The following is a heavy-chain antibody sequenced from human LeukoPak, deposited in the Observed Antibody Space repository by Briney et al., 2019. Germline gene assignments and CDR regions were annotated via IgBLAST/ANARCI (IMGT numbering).Heavy chain of an antibody. V-gene: IGHV1-46*01. Sequence: ASVKVSCKASGYTFTSYYMHWVRQAPGQGLEWMGIINPSGGSTSYAQKFQGRVTMTRDMSTSTVYMELSSLRSEDTAVYYCARDGLKPYYDSSGYYYHWGQGTLVTVSS. CDR2: INPSGGST. J-gene: IGHJ5*02. CDR1: GYTFTSYY. D-gene: IGHD3-22*01. CDR3: ARDGLKPYYDSSGYYYH.